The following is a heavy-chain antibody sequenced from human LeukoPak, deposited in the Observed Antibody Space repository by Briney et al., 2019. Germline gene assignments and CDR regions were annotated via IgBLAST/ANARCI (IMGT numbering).Heavy chain of an antibody. CDR2: IYYSGST. J-gene: IGHJ4*02. Sequence: SETLSLTCTVSGGSISSHYWSWFRQPPGKGLEWIGYIYYSGSTNYNPSLKSRVTISVDTSKNQFSLKLSSVTAADTAVYYCATRRYYGSGSFDYWGQGTLVTVSS. CDR3: ATRRYYGSGSFDY. CDR1: GGSISSHY. V-gene: IGHV4-59*11. D-gene: IGHD3-10*01.